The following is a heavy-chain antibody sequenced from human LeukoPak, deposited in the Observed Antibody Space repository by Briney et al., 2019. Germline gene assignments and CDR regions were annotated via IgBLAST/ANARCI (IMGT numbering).Heavy chain of an antibody. CDR2: IIGSGGST. Sequence: GSLRLSCAASGFTFSSYAMSWVRQAPGKGPEWVSAIIGSGGSTYYADSVKGRFTISRDNSKNTLYLQMNSLRAEDTAVYYCAKDLGDYGSGSYYNYYYYYMDVWGKGTTVTVSS. CDR1: GFTFSSYA. J-gene: IGHJ6*03. V-gene: IGHV3-23*01. D-gene: IGHD3-10*01. CDR3: AKDLGDYGSGSYYNYYYYYMDV.